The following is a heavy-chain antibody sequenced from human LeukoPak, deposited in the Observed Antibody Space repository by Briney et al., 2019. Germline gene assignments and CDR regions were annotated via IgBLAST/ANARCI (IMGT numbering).Heavy chain of an antibody. J-gene: IGHJ6*03. Sequence: GGSLRLPCAASGFTFSSYWMSWVRQAPGKGLEWVANIKQDGSEKYYVDSVKGRFTISRDNAKNSLYLQMNSLRAEDTAVYYCARDPSMTTVTTSYMDVWGKGTTVTISS. CDR3: ARDPSMTTVTTSYMDV. D-gene: IGHD4-17*01. CDR2: IKQDGSEK. V-gene: IGHV3-7*01. CDR1: GFTFSSYW.